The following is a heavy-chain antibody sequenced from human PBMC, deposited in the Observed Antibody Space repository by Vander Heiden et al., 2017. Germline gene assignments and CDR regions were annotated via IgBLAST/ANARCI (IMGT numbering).Heavy chain of an antibody. D-gene: IGHD6-13*01. CDR3: AKGLGSSSWYGLDY. CDR2: ISWNGGTI. J-gene: IGHJ4*02. Sequence: EVQLVESGGGLVQPGRSLRLSCAASGITFDDFAMHWVRQVPGKGLGWVSSISWNGGTIGYADSVKGRFTISRDNSKNSLDLQMSSLRPEDTALYYCAKGLGSSSWYGLDYWGQGTLVTVSS. V-gene: IGHV3-9*01. CDR1: GITFDDFA.